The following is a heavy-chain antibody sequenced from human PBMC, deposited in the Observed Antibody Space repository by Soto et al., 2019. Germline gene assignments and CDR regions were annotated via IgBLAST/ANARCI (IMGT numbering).Heavy chain of an antibody. CDR1: GYTFTSYG. V-gene: IGHV1-18*01. D-gene: IGHD6-13*01. J-gene: IGHJ4*02. Sequence: QVQLVQSGAEVKKPGASVQVSCEASGYTFTSYGISWVRQAPGQGREWMGWISAYNGNTNYAQKLQGRVTMTTDTSTSTAYTELRSLRSDDTAVYYCARESSSSCHDYWGQGTLVTVSS. CDR3: ARESSSSCHDY. CDR2: ISAYNGNT.